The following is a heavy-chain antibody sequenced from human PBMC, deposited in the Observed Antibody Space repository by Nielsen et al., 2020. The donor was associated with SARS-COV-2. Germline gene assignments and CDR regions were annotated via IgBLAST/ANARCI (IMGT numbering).Heavy chain of an antibody. CDR3: ARGRITMVRGVIIKAGWFDP. CDR2: IYYSGST. J-gene: IGHJ5*02. Sequence: SETLSLTCTVSGGSISSSSYYWGWIRQPPGKGLEWIGSIYYSGSTYYNPSLKSRVTISVDTSKNQFSLKLSSVTAADTAVYYCARGRITMVRGVIIKAGWFDPWGQGTLVTVSS. V-gene: IGHV4-39*01. CDR1: GGSISSSSYY. D-gene: IGHD3-10*01.